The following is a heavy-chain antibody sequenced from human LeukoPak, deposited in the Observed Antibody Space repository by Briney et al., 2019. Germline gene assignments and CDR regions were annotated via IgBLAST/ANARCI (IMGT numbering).Heavy chain of an antibody. CDR2: IYYSGST. V-gene: IGHV4-39*01. CDR1: GFTFSSHGMN. CDR3: ASHGIYGDYGGGWFDP. D-gene: IGHD4-17*01. Sequence: GSLRLSCAASGFTFSSHGMNWVRQAPGKGLEWIGSIYYSGSTYYNPSLKSRVTISVDTSKNQFSLKLSSVTAADTAVYYCASHGIYGDYGGGWFDPWGQGTLVTVSS. J-gene: IGHJ5*02.